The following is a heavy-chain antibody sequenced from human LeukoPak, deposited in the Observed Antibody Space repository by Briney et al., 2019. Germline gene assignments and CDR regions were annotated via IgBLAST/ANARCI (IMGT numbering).Heavy chain of an antibody. D-gene: IGHD3-10*01. CDR2: ISGSGSST. CDR3: AKADGSYRTLIDY. J-gene: IGHJ4*02. CDR1: GFTFSICA. Sequence: GGSLRLSCAASGFTFSICAMNWVRQAPGKGLEWVSGISGSGSSTYYADSVKGRFTISRDSSKNTVYLQMNSLRAEDTAIYYCAKADGSYRTLIDYWGQGTLVTVSS. V-gene: IGHV3-23*01.